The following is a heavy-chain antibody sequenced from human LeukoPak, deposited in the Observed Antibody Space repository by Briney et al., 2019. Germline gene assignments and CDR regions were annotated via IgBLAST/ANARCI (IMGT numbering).Heavy chain of an antibody. CDR1: GGSISSSSYY. J-gene: IGHJ4*02. CDR2: IYYSGST. D-gene: IGHD3-22*01. V-gene: IGHV4-39*01. CDR3: ARFGVVVINFDY. Sequence: PPEILSLTCTVSGGSISSSSYYWGWIRQPPGKGLEWIGSIYYSGSTYYNPSLKSRVTISVDTSKNQFSLKLSSVTAADTAVYYCARFGVVVINFDYWGQGTLVTVSS.